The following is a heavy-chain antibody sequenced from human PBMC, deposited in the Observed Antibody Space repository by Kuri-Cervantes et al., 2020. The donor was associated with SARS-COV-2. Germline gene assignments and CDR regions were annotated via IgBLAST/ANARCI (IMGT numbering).Heavy chain of an antibody. V-gene: IGHV3-23*01. D-gene: IGHD6-13*01. Sequence: GGSLRLSCAASGFTFSSYAMSWVRQAPGKGLEWVSAISGSGGSTYYADSVKGRFTISRDNSKNTLYLQMNSPRAEDTAVYYCAKSRWQQLSWLDYWGQGTLVTVSS. J-gene: IGHJ4*02. CDR2: ISGSGGST. CDR3: AKSRWQQLSWLDY. CDR1: GFTFSSYA.